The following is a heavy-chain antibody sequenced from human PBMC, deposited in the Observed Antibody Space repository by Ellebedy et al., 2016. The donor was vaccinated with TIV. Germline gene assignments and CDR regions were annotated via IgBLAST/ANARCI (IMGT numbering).Heavy chain of an antibody. Sequence: GESLKISCSSSGFSVNNGWRNWVRESPGKGGEWVCRIKSESEGGTTDYAAPVKGRFTISRDDLQNILYLQMNNLTIADTGVYYCSTYTVGDPSWGQGTLVIVSS. V-gene: IGHV3-15*01. CDR1: GFSVNNGW. J-gene: IGHJ1*01. CDR3: STYTVGDPS. D-gene: IGHD1-26*01. CDR2: IKSESEGGTT.